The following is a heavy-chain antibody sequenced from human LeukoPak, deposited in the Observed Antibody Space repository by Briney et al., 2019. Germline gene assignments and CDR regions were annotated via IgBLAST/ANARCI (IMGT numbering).Heavy chain of an antibody. CDR1: GDSVSSISAA. CDR3: AGGSYYRTDAFDI. J-gene: IGHJ3*02. CDR2: TYYRSKWYN. Sequence: SQTLSLTCAISGDSVSSISAAWNWIRQSPSRGLEWLGRTYYRSKWYNDYAVSVESRITINPDTSKNQFSLQLNSVTPEDTAVYYCAGGSYYRTDAFDIWGQGTMVTVSS. D-gene: IGHD1-26*01. V-gene: IGHV6-1*01.